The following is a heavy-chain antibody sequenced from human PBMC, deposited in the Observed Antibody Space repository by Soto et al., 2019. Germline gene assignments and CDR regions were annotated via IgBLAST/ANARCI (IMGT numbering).Heavy chain of an antibody. CDR3: AREQQLGSYYFDY. V-gene: IGHV4-30-2*01. Sequence: QLQLQESGSGLVKPSQTLSLTCAVSGGSISSGGYSWRWIRQPPGKGLEWIGYIYHSGSTYYNPSLKSRGTISVDRSKNQFSLKLSSVTAADTAMYYCAREQQLGSYYFDYWGQGTLVTVSS. J-gene: IGHJ4*02. D-gene: IGHD6-13*01. CDR1: GGSISSGGYS. CDR2: IYHSGST.